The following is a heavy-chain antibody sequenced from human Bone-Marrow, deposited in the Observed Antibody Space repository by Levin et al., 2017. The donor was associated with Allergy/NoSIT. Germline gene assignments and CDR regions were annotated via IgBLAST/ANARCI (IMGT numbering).Heavy chain of an antibody. D-gene: IGHD2-15*01. Sequence: PGGSLILSCGASGFTFDNYVMMWVRQAPGRGLEWVAAISASGDSTYYADSVKGRFAISRDNSKNTLYLQMSSLRGEDTAIYYCAKDQRSEYIVDADVWGQGTTVTVSS. CDR3: AKDQRSEYIVDADV. CDR2: ISASGDST. J-gene: IGHJ6*02. V-gene: IGHV3-23*01. CDR1: GFTFDNYV.